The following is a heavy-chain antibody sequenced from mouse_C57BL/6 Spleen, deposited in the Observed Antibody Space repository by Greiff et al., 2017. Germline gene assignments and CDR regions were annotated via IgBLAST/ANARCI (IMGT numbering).Heavy chain of an antibody. J-gene: IGHJ2*01. D-gene: IGHD1-1*01. CDR3: ARMGYGSSLDY. CDR2: INPNNGGT. V-gene: IGHV1-26*01. Sequence: VQLQQSGPELVKPGASVKISCKASGYTFTDYYMNWVKQSHGKSLEWIGDINPNNGGTSYNQKFKGKATLTVDKSSSTAYMELRSLTSEDSAVYYCARMGYGSSLDYWGQGTTLTVSS. CDR1: GYTFTDYY.